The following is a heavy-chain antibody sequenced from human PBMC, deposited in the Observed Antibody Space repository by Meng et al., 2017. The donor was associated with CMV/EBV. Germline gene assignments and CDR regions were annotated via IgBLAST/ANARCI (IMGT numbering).Heavy chain of an antibody. D-gene: IGHD5-18*01. V-gene: IGHV4-39*07. CDR3: VSYRGDSYGIHDAFDI. CDR2: IYHSGST. J-gene: IGHJ3*02. Sequence: GSLRLSCTVSGGSISSSGYYWGWIRQPPGKGLEWIGSIYHSGSTYYNPSLKSRVTISVDTSKNQFSLKLSSVTAADTAVYYCVSYRGDSYGIHDAFDIWGQGTMVTVSS. CDR1: GGSISSSGYY.